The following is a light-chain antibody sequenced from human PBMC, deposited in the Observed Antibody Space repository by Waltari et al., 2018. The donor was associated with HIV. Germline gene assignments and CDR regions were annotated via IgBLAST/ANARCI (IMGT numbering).Light chain of an antibody. J-gene: IGLJ3*02. CDR2: EVI. CDR1: TSPVGGFNL. V-gene: IGLV2-14*01. Sequence: QSALPQPASGSGSPGRSIPIPSIGTTSPVGGFNLASGYQLHPGKAPKLMIYEVINRPAGVSNRFSGSKSGNTASLTISGLQAEDEADYYCSSYTSSSTWVFGGGTKLTVL. CDR3: SSYTSSSTWV.